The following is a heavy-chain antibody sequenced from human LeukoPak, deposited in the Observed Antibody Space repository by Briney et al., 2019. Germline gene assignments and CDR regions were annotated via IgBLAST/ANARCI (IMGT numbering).Heavy chain of an antibody. CDR1: GGSISSSSYY. CDR3: ARDSGAQQLVPSFDY. D-gene: IGHD6-13*01. CDR2: IYYSGST. V-gene: IGHV4-39*07. J-gene: IGHJ4*02. Sequence: SETLSLTCTVSGGSISSSSYYWGWIRQPPGKGLEWIGSIYYSGSTYYNPSLKSRVTISVDTSKNQFSLKLSSVTAADTAVYYCARDSGAQQLVPSFDYWDQGTLVTVSS.